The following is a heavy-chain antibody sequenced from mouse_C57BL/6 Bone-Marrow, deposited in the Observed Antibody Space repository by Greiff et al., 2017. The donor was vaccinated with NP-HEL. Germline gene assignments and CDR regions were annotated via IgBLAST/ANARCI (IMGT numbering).Heavy chain of an antibody. J-gene: IGHJ3*01. CDR2: IRSKSNNYAT. CDR1: GFSFNTYA. CDR3: VRHSSGYGWFAY. D-gene: IGHD3-2*02. V-gene: IGHV10-1*01. Sequence: EVQLVESGGGLVQPKGSLKLSCAASGFSFNTYAMNWVRQAPGKGLEWVARIRSKSNNYATYYADSVKDRFTISRDDSESMLYLQMNNLKTEDTAMYYCVRHSSGYGWFAYWGQGTLVTVSA.